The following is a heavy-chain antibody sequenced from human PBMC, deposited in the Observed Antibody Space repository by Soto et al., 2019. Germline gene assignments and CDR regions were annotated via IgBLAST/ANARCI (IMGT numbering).Heavy chain of an antibody. J-gene: IGHJ4*02. CDR1: GYTFTNYY. D-gene: IGHD6-19*01. CDR2: INPSGGST. CDR3: ARESQSSGWSWFDY. Sequence: QVQLVQSGAEVKKSGASVKVSCKASGYTFTNYYIHWVRQAPGQGLEWMGMINPSGGSTSYTRRFQGRVTLTRETSTSTVYMELSSLRSEDTAVYYCARESQSSGWSWFDYWGQGTLVTVSS. V-gene: IGHV1-46*01.